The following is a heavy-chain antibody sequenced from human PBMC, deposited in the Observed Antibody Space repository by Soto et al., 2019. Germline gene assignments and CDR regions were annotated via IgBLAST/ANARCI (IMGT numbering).Heavy chain of an antibody. D-gene: IGHD6-25*01. J-gene: IGHJ6*02. CDR2: ISGSGGST. CDR1: GGKFRSHG. Sequence: RVPRAASGGKFRSHGMRWVRKDTGKGLEWVSAISGSGGSTYYADSVKGRFTISRDNSKNTLYLQMNSLRAEDTAVYFFSKHQRHYYCYFGIGIRGQRSTVTVS. CDR3: SKHQRHYYCYFGIGI. V-gene: IGHV3-23*01.